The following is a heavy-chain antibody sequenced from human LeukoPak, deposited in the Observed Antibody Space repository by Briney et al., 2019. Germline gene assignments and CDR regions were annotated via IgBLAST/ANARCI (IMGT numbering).Heavy chain of an antibody. CDR1: GFTFDDYA. J-gene: IGHJ3*02. Sequence: SLRLSCAASGFTFDDYAMHWVRQAPGKGLEWVSGISWNSGSIGYADSVKGRFTISRDNAKNFLYLQMKSLRAEDTALYYCAKDRGYDYGDYNAFDIWGQGTMVTVSS. CDR2: ISWNSGSI. D-gene: IGHD4-17*01. CDR3: AKDRGYDYGDYNAFDI. V-gene: IGHV3-9*01.